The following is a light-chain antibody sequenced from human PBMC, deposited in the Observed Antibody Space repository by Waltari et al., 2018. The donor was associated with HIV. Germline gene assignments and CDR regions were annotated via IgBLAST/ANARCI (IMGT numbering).Light chain of an antibody. J-gene: IGKJ5*01. V-gene: IGKV3D-15*01. Sequence: EIVMIQSPGTLSVSPGERATLSCRASESVNSNLAWYQPKPGQAPRLLIFGASTRATGIAARFSGSASGTEFTLTISRLQSEDFAVYYCQQYYKWPLTFGQGTRLEIK. CDR1: ESVNSN. CDR3: QQYYKWPLT. CDR2: GAS.